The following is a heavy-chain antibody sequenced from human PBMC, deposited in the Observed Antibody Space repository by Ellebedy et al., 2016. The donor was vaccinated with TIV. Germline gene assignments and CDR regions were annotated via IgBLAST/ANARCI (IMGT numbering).Heavy chain of an antibody. V-gene: IGHV4-39*01. Sequence: SETLSLTXTVSGDSIRSSRFYWAWIRQSPGKGLEWIGSLFYSGSTSYSPSFKGRVTISGDSPKNQVSLNLNSVSAADTAVYYCESPHSGSFYGDYWGQGILVTVSS. J-gene: IGHJ4*02. D-gene: IGHD1-26*01. CDR2: LFYSGST. CDR1: GDSIRSSRFY. CDR3: ESPHSGSFYGDY.